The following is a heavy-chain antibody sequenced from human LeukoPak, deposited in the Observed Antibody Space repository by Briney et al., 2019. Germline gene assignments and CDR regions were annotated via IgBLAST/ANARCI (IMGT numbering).Heavy chain of an antibody. CDR3: ARAPPGYCSSTSCYTHYYYMDV. CDR2: ISAYNGNT. CDR1: GYTFTSYG. J-gene: IGHJ6*03. Sequence: GASVKVSCKASGYTFTSYGINWVRQAPGQGLEWMGWISAYNGNTNYALKLQGRVTMTTDTSTSTAYMELRRLRSDDTAVYYCARAPPGYCSSTSCYTHYYYMDVWGKGTTVTVSS. D-gene: IGHD2-2*02. V-gene: IGHV1-18*01.